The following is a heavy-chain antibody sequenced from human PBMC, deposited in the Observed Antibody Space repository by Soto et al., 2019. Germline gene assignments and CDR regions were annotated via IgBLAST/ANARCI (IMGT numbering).Heavy chain of an antibody. D-gene: IGHD3-16*02. CDR2: ISGRGST. CDR1: GSTFSSYA. V-gene: IGHV3-23*01. Sequence: EVQVLQSGGGLVQPGESLRLFCAASGSTFSSYAMSWVRQAPGKGLEWVAGISGRGSTNYADSVKGRFAISRDNSKNTLYLQMNSLRAEDTAVYYCAKEKDNDYVWGSYRYTSDYWGQGTLVTVSS. J-gene: IGHJ4*02. CDR3: AKEKDNDYVWGSYRYTSDY.